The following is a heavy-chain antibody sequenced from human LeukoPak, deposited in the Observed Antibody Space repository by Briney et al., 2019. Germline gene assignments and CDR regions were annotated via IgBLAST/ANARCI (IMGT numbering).Heavy chain of an antibody. J-gene: IGHJ6*04. V-gene: IGHV3-30*18. Sequence: GGSLRLSCAASGFTFSSYEMNWVRQAPGKGLEWVAVTSYDGSNKHYADSVKGRFIISRDTAKNTLYLQMSSLRVEDTAVYYCAKAKMVAADGYQYYYGMDVWGKGTTVTVSS. CDR2: TSYDGSNK. D-gene: IGHD2-15*01. CDR1: GFTFSSYE. CDR3: AKAKMVAADGYQYYYGMDV.